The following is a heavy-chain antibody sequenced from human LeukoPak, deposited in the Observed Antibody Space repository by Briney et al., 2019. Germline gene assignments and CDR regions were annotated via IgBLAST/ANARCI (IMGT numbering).Heavy chain of an antibody. J-gene: IGHJ3*02. CDR1: GGSFSGYY. V-gene: IGHV4-34*01. CDR2: INHSGTT. D-gene: IGHD3-10*01. Sequence: PSETLSLTCAVYGGSFSGYYWNWIRQAPGKGLEWIGEINHSGTTNYSPSLKSRVTISLDTSRNQFSLKLNSVTVADTAVYYCAKSNGYGLVDIWGQGTMVTVSS. CDR3: AKSNGYGLVDI.